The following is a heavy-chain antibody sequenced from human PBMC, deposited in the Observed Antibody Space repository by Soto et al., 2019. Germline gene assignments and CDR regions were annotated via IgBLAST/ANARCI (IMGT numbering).Heavy chain of an antibody. Sequence: QVQLVQSGAEVKKPGSSVKVSCKASGGTFSSYAISWVRQAPGQGLEWMGGIIPIFGTANYAQKFQGRVTITADESTSTAYMELSSLRSKDKAMNYCARGIYDSSGYYIPDEYNRFDPWGQEPLVTVSS. CDR1: GGTFSSYA. CDR2: IIPIFGTA. V-gene: IGHV1-69*01. CDR3: ARGIYDSSGYYIPDEYNRFDP. D-gene: IGHD3-22*01. J-gene: IGHJ5*02.